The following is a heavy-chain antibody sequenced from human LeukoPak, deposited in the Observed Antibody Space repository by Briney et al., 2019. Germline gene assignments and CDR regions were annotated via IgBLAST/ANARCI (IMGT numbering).Heavy chain of an antibody. V-gene: IGHV3-74*01. CDR1: GFTFISKW. D-gene: IGHD5-18*01. CDR2: INSDGSFT. J-gene: IGHJ4*02. Sequence: GGSLRLSCAASGFTFISKWMSWVRQAPGKGPVWVARINSDGSFTSYADSVKGRSTISRDNAKNTLYLQMRGLRAEDTAVYYCARGGRYDRVATNGYSYGAVDYWGQGTLVTVSS. CDR3: ARGGRYDRVATNGYSYGAVDY.